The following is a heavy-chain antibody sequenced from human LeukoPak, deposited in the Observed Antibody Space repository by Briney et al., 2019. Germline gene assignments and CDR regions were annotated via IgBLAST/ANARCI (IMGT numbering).Heavy chain of an antibody. D-gene: IGHD3-10*01. CDR3: ARDMVRGYLDY. CDR2: ISGSGGST. J-gene: IGHJ4*02. CDR1: GFTFSSYA. V-gene: IGHV3-23*01. Sequence: QTGGSLRLSCAASGFTFSSYAMSWVRQAPGKGLEWVSAISGSGGSTYYADSVKGRFTISRDNAKNSLYLQMNSLRAEDTAVYYCARDMVRGYLDYWGQGTLVTVSS.